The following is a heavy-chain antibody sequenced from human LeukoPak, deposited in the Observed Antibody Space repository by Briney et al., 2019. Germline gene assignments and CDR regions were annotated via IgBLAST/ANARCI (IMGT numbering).Heavy chain of an antibody. CDR2: ISSSGSDI. CDR3: ARVWRDDSSGYYYRNY. J-gene: IGHJ4*02. Sequence: GGSLRLSCAASGFTFSNYEMHWVRQAPGKGLEWVSYISSSGSDIYYADSVKGRFTISRDNAKKSLYLQMNSLRAEDTAVYYCARVWRDDSSGYYYRNYWGQGTLVTVSS. D-gene: IGHD3-22*01. CDR1: GFTFSNYE. V-gene: IGHV3-48*03.